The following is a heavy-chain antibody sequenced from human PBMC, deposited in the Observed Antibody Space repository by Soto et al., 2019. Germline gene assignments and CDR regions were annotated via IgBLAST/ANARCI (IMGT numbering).Heavy chain of an antibody. V-gene: IGHV4-59*08. Sequence: SETLSLTCTVSGGSISSHSWSWIRQPPGEGLEWIGHVYYSGSTNYNPSLKSRVTISVDTFKNQFSLRLTSVTAADTAVYYWARHGLLTAPLRLFELDSWGQGSMVT. CDR1: GGSISSHS. J-gene: IGHJ4*02. CDR2: VYYSGST. CDR3: ARHGLLTAPLRLFELDS. D-gene: IGHD2-21*02.